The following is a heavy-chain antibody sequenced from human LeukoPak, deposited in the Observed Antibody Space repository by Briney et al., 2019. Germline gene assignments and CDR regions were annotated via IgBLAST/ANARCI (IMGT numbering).Heavy chain of an antibody. CDR3: AHVSSGWYFSFEAFDY. CDR2: IYWDDDK. Sequence: SGPTLVKPTQTLTLTCTFSGFSLSTSGVGVGWIRQPPGKALEWLALIYWDDDKRYSPSLKSRLTIAQDTSKNQVVLTMTNMDPVDTATYYCAHVSSGWYFSFEAFDYWGQGTLVTVSS. J-gene: IGHJ4*02. V-gene: IGHV2-5*02. CDR1: GFSLSTSGVG. D-gene: IGHD6-19*01.